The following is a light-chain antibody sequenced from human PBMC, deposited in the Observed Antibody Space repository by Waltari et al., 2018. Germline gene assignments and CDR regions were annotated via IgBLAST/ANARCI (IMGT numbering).Light chain of an antibody. CDR3: QQSYDTPYT. Sequence: DLQLTQSPSSLSASVGDRVTITCRASQSISSYLNWYQQKPGKAPNLLIYAASRLQSGVPSRFSGSGSGTDFTLTISSLQPEDFAAYYCQQSYDTPYTFGQGTKLEIK. J-gene: IGKJ2*01. V-gene: IGKV1-39*01. CDR1: QSISSY. CDR2: AAS.